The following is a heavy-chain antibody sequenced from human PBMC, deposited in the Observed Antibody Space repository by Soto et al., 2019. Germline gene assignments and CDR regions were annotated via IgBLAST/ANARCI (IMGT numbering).Heavy chain of an antibody. J-gene: IGHJ5*02. V-gene: IGHV1-18*01. Sequence: ASVKVSCKASCYAFTSDGISWVRQAPGQGLEWMGWISAYNGNTNYAQKLQGRVTMTTDTSTSTAYMELRRLRSDDTAVYYCARDLVYGGRPIQGFDPWGQGTLVTVSS. D-gene: IGHD2-15*01. CDR2: ISAYNGNT. CDR1: CYAFTSDG. CDR3: ARDLVYGGRPIQGFDP.